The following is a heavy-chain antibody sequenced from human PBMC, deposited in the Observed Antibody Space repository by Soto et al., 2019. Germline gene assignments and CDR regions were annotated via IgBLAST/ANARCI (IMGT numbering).Heavy chain of an antibody. CDR1: GYTFTSYA. D-gene: IGHD4-17*01. Sequence: GASVKVSCKASGYTFTSYAMHWVRQAPGQRLEWMGWINAGNGNTKYSQKLQGRVTITRDTSASTAYMEQSSLRSEDMSLFFCARDFTYGDYALDAFDIWGQGTMVTVSS. J-gene: IGHJ3*02. CDR2: INAGNGNT. CDR3: ARDFTYGDYALDAFDI. V-gene: IGHV1-3*01.